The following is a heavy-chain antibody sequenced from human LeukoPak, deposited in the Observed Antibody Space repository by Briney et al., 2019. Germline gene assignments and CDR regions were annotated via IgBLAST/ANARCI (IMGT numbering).Heavy chain of an antibody. Sequence: GGSLRLSCAASGFTFSSYGMHWVRQAPGKGLEWVAVISYDGSNKYCADSVKGRFTISRDNSKNTLYLQMNSLRAEDTAVYYCAKEFQLRYFDWLNDAFDIWGQGTMVTVSS. CDR1: GFTFSSYG. J-gene: IGHJ3*02. D-gene: IGHD3-9*01. CDR2: ISYDGSNK. CDR3: AKEFQLRYFDWLNDAFDI. V-gene: IGHV3-30*18.